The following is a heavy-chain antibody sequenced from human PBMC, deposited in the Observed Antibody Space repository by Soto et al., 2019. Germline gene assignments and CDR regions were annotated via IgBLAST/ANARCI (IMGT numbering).Heavy chain of an antibody. D-gene: IGHD3-9*01. J-gene: IGHJ4*02. Sequence: ASVKVSCKASGYTFGHFYITWVRQAPGQGLEWMGAISPHNRNTNYAEKFRGKVTMTTDTSTTTAYMELRSLRSDDTAVYYCARDEGGYDILTGYYKAHHFDQWGQGALVTVSS. CDR1: GYTFGHFY. CDR3: ARDEGGYDILTGYYKAHHFDQ. V-gene: IGHV1-18*01. CDR2: ISPHNRNT.